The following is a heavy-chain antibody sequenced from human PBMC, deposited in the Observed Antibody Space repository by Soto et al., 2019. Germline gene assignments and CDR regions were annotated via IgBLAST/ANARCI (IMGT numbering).Heavy chain of an antibody. D-gene: IGHD6-25*01. Sequence: EVQLVESGGGLVKPGGSLRLSCAASGFSFTNAWMNWVRQAPGKGLEWVGRIKSKTDGETTDYAAPVKGRFTISRDDSKNTRYLQRDSLITGDTAVYYCTTSVKTKVSGWGQETLVTVSS. CDR3: TTSVKTKVSG. V-gene: IGHV3-15*07. J-gene: IGHJ4*02. CDR2: IKSKTDGETT. CDR1: GFSFTNAW.